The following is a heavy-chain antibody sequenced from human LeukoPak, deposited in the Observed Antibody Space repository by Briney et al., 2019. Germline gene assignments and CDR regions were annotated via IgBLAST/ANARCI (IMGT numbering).Heavy chain of an antibody. J-gene: IGHJ4*02. CDR3: ARNPSSSWFVDY. D-gene: IGHD6-13*01. CDR2: ISSSGSSI. CDR1: GFTFSSYE. Sequence: GGSLRLSCAASGFTFSSYEMNWVRQAPGKGLEWVSWISSSGSSIYYADSVKGRFTISRDNAKNSLYLQMHSPRAEYTAVYYCARNPSSSWFVDYWGQGTLVTVSS. V-gene: IGHV3-48*03.